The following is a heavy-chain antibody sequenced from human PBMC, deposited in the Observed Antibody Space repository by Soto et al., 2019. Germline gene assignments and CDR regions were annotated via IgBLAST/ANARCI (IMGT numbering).Heavy chain of an antibody. CDR1: GFTFTSSA. CDR2: IVVGSGNT. CDR3: AAGDYGVYYYYGMGV. D-gene: IGHD4-17*01. V-gene: IGHV1-58*02. J-gene: IGHJ6*02. Sequence: QMQLVQSGPEVKKPGTSVKVSCKASGFTFTSSAMQWVRQARGQRLEWIGWIVVGSGNTNYAQKFQERVTITRDMSTSTAYMELSSLRAEDTAVYYCAAGDYGVYYYYGMGVWGQGTTVTVSS.